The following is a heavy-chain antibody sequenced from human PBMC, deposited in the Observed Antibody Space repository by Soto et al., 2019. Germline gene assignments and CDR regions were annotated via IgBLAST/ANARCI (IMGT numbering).Heavy chain of an antibody. D-gene: IGHD2-21*01. CDR2: IRRTTDTI. CDR1: AFTYKSLG. J-gene: IGHJ4*02. V-gene: IGHV3-48*02. Sequence: WRALVVSCAPSAFTYKSLGMDWVGQAPGKGLDSASYIRRTTDTINFADCVRGRFTISRDNAKNSMFLQMDSLRDADTAVYYCVRQRGVMNDFGYFDSWGQGTMVTVSS. CDR3: VRQRGVMNDFGYFDS.